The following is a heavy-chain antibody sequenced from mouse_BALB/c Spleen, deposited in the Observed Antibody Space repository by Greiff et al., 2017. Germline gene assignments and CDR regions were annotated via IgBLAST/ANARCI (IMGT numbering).Heavy chain of an antibody. Sequence: QVQLKQPGAELVKPGASVKLSCKASGYTFTSYYMYWVKQRPGQGLEWIGGINPSNGGTNFNEKFKSKATLTVDKSSSTAYMQLSSLTSEDSAVYYCTRRENWDGWFAYWGQGTLVTVSA. CDR2: INPSNGGT. CDR1: GYTFTSYY. V-gene: IGHV1S81*02. D-gene: IGHD4-1*01. CDR3: TRRENWDGWFAY. J-gene: IGHJ3*01.